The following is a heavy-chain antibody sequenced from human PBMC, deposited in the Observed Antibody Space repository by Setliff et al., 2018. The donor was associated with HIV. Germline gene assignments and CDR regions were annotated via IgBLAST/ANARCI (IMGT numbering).Heavy chain of an antibody. Sequence: PSETLSLTCSVSGDSFSTSSYFWGWVRQSPGGGLEWIGSIYTSGTTNYNPSLEGRITTLVDLSKNHFSLNLHSVTAADTAVYYCAIGDEYPGVFQSWGQGKVVTVSS. D-gene: IGHD2-2*01. J-gene: IGHJ5*02. CDR3: AIGDEYPGVFQS. CDR2: IYTSGTT. V-gene: IGHV4-61*05. CDR1: GDSFSTSSYF.